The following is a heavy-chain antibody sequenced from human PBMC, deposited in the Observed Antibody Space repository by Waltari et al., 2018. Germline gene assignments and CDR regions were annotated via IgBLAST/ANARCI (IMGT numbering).Heavy chain of an antibody. CDR1: GFTFSSYG. V-gene: IGHV3-30*02. CDR3: AKDIAVAGTEYYYYYYMDV. Sequence: QVQLVESGGGVVQPGGSLRLSCAASGFTFSSYGMHWVRQAPGKGLEWVAFIRYDGSNKYYADSVKGRVTISRDNSKNTLYLQMNSLRAEDTAVYYCAKDIAVAGTEYYYYYYMDVWGKGTTVTVSS. CDR2: IRYDGSNK. D-gene: IGHD6-19*01. J-gene: IGHJ6*03.